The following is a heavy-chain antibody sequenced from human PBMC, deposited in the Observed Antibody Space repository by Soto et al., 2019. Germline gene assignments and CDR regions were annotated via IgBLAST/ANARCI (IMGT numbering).Heavy chain of an antibody. CDR3: AIRGNNDLLRSY. V-gene: IGHV3-23*01. D-gene: IGHD3-10*01. Sequence: PGGSLRLSCAASGFMFSNYAMSWVRQPPGKGLEWVSSISGSGGFIEYGNSVKGRFTTSRDNLKDTLYLHMNSLRGEDTATYFCAIRGNNDLLRSYWGQGTMVTVYS. CDR2: ISGSGGFI. J-gene: IGHJ4*02. CDR1: GFMFSNYA.